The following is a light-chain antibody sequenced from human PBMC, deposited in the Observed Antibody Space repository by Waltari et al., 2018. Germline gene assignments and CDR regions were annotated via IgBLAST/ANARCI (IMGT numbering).Light chain of an antibody. J-gene: IGKJ3*01. CDR3: QQYGSSPPTG. V-gene: IGKV3-20*01. CDR1: QSVNSRY. Sequence: EIVLTQSPGTLSLSPGERATLSCRASQSVNSRYLAWYQQKSGQAPRLLIHGASSRATGIPDRFSGSGSGTDFTLTICRLEPEDFAVYYCQQYGSSPPTGFGPGTKLDIK. CDR2: GAS.